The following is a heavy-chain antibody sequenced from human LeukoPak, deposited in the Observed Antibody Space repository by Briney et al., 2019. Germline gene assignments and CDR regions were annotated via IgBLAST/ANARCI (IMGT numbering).Heavy chain of an antibody. D-gene: IGHD3-22*01. J-gene: IGHJ5*02. CDR3: ARDLGQYYDTSDNWFDP. V-gene: IGHV3-30*02. CDR1: GFTFNSYG. CDR2: IRSDGTNK. Sequence: PGGSLRLSCAASGFTFNSYGMYWVRQAPGKGLEWVAFIRSDGTNKYYADSVRGRFTISRDNSKNTLYLQMNSLRAEDTAVYYCARDLGQYYDTSDNWFDPWGQGTLVTVSS.